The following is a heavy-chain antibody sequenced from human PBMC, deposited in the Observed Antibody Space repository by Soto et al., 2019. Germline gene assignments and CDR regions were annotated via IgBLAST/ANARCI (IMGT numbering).Heavy chain of an antibody. J-gene: IGHJ5*02. D-gene: IGHD2-21*02. CDR1: GGSISNYY. V-gene: IGHV4-59*01. Sequence: QVQLQESGPGLVKPSETLSLTCSVSGGSISNYYWSWIRQPPGQGLEWIGYLYNSGSTNYNPSLKSRVTISVDTSKNQFSLNLTSVTAADTAVYCCARDSGDSQGNRWFAPWGQGTLVTVSS. CDR3: ARDSGDSQGNRWFAP. CDR2: LYNSGST.